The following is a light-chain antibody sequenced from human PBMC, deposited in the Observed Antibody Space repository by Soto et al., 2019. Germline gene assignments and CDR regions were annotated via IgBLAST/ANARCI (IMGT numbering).Light chain of an antibody. V-gene: IGLV4-69*01. Sequence: QSVLTQSPSASASLGASVKLTCTLSSGHSSYAIAWHQQQPEKGPRYLMKLNSDGSHSKGDGIPDRFSGSSSGAERYLTIASRQSEDEADYYCQTWGTGIHYVFGTGTKLTVL. CDR1: SGHSSYA. J-gene: IGLJ1*01. CDR3: QTWGTGIHYV. CDR2: LNSDGSH.